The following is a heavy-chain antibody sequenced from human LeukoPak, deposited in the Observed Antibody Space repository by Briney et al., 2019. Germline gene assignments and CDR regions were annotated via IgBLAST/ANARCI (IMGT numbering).Heavy chain of an antibody. D-gene: IGHD2-8*01. CDR2: IYHTGST. CDR3: ARGLNGVWFDP. J-gene: IGHJ5*02. CDR1: GGSVSSGSYY. Sequence: SETLSLTCTVSGGSVSSGSYYWSWIRQPPGKGLEWMGFIYHTGSTNYNPSLKSRVTISLDTSKSQLSLNLSSVTAADTAVYYCARGLNGVWFDPWGQGALVTVSS. V-gene: IGHV4-61*01.